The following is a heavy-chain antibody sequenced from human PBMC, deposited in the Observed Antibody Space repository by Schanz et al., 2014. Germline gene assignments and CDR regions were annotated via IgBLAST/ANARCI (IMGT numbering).Heavy chain of an antibody. J-gene: IGHJ4*02. D-gene: IGHD3-9*01. V-gene: IGHV3-23*01. Sequence: EVHLLESGGGLVQPGGSLRLSCAASGFTFSNHALSWVRQAPGKGLEWVSGIGGSGDSTHYADSVKGRFIISRDNSKNTLDLQVNSLRAEDTAVYYCAKHVRSLTGNDYWGQGTLVTVSS. CDR3: AKHVRSLTGNDY. CDR1: GFTFSNHA. CDR2: IGGSGDST.